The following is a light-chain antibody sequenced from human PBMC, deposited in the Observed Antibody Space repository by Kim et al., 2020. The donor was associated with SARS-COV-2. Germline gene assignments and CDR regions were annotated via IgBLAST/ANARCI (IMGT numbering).Light chain of an antibody. CDR1: QSVSSSY. CDR3: QQYGSSPLT. Sequence: LSPGERATLSCRASQSVSSSYLAWYQQKPGQAPRLLIYGASSRATGIPDMFSGSGSGTDFTLTISRLEPEDFAVYYCQQYGSSPLTFGGGTKLEI. V-gene: IGKV3-20*01. J-gene: IGKJ4*01. CDR2: GAS.